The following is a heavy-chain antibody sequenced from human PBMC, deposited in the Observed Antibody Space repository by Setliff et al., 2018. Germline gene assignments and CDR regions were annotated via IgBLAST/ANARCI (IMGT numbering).Heavy chain of an antibody. D-gene: IGHD6-19*01. Sequence: LSLTCTVSGGSISSYYRSWIRQPAGKGLEWIGHIYIGGSANYNPSLKSRVTMSIDTSKNQFSLKLNSVTAADMAVYYCAREQWLDPPGYYYMDVWAKGTTVT. V-gene: IGHV4-4*07. CDR3: AREQWLDPPGYYYMDV. J-gene: IGHJ6*03. CDR1: GGSISSYY. CDR2: IYIGGSA.